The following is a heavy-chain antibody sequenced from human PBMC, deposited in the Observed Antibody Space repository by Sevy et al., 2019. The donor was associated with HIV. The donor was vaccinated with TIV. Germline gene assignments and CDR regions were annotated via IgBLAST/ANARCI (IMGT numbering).Heavy chain of an antibody. CDR1: GFTFDDYG. Sequence: GGSLRLSCAASGFTFDDYGMSWVRQVPGKGLEWVSSINWNGGSTSYTDFVMGRFTISRDNTKNSLFLQVNSLRAEDTALYYCAREKSCGGACYYFDYWGQGVLVTVSS. V-gene: IGHV3-20*04. D-gene: IGHD2-21*02. J-gene: IGHJ4*02. CDR2: INWNGGST. CDR3: AREKSCGGACYYFDY.